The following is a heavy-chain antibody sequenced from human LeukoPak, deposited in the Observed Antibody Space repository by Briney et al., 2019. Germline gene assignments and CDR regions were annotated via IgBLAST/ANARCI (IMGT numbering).Heavy chain of an antibody. CDR2: MSFDGTHI. CDR3: ARTGQYCSGGTCYSGQFDF. D-gene: IGHD2-15*01. V-gene: IGHV3-30-3*02. Sequence: PGGSLRLSCAASGFTFSSYAMHWVRQAPGKGLEWVAVMSFDGTHIYYADSVKGRFTISRDNANNSLFLQMNSLRAEDTAVYYCARTGQYCSGGTCYSGQFDFWGQGTLVTVSS. J-gene: IGHJ4*02. CDR1: GFTFSSYA.